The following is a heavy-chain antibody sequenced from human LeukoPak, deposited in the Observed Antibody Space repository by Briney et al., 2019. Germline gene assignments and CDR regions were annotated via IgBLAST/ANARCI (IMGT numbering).Heavy chain of an antibody. CDR2: ISWNSGSI. Sequence: QTGGSLRLSCAASGFTFDDYAMHWVRQAPGKGLEWVSGISWNSGSIGYADSVKGRFTISRDNAKNSLYLQMNSLRAEDTALYYCASSEQLASYYFDYWGQGTLVTVSS. V-gene: IGHV3-9*01. D-gene: IGHD6-13*01. CDR3: ASSEQLASYYFDY. J-gene: IGHJ4*02. CDR1: GFTFDDYA.